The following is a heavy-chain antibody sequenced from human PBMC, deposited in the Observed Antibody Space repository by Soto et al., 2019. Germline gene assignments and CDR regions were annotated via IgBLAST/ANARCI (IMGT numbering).Heavy chain of an antibody. CDR3: ARDRKAYSSSWWNYYYYGMDV. J-gene: IGHJ6*02. Sequence: ASVKVSCKASGYTFTSYGISWVRQAPGQGLEWMGWIGAYNGNTNYAQKLQGRVTMTTDTSTSTAYMELRSLRSDDTAVYYCARDRKAYSSSWWNYYYYGMDVWGQGTTVTVSS. CDR1: GYTFTSYG. D-gene: IGHD6-6*01. CDR2: IGAYNGNT. V-gene: IGHV1-18*01.